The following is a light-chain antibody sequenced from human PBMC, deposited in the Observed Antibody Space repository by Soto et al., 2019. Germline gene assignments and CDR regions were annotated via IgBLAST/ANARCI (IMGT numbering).Light chain of an antibody. CDR3: QQLNSYPRLFT. J-gene: IGKJ3*01. CDR1: QGISSY. CDR2: AAS. V-gene: IGKV1-9*01. Sequence: DIQLNQSPPFLSASVGDRVTITCRASQGISSYLAWYQQKPGKAPKLLIYAASTLQSGVPSRFSGSGSGTEFTLTISSLQPEDFATYYCQQLNSYPRLFTFGPGTKVDIK.